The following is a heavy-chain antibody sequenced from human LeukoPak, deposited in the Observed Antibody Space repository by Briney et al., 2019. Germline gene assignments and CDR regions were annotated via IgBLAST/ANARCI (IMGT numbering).Heavy chain of an antibody. CDR3: LRDFGGS. J-gene: IGHJ4*02. CDR2: INQDGSAQ. CDR1: GFTFSSYW. Sequence: GGSLRLSCAASGFTFSSYWMSWVRQATGKGLEWVANINQDGSAQNYVDSVKGRFTISRDNAKNSMCLQTNSLRAEDTAVYYCLRDFGGSWGQGTLVSVSS. V-gene: IGHV3-7*01. D-gene: IGHD2-15*01.